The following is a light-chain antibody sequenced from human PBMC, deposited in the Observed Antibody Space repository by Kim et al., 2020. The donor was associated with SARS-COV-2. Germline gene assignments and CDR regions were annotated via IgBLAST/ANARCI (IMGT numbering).Light chain of an antibody. CDR2: AAS. V-gene: IGKV1-39*01. J-gene: IGKJ1*01. Sequence: DIQMTQSPSSLSASVGDRVTMTCRASQSIRNYLNWYQQRPGNAPKLLIYAASSLQSGVPSRFSGFGSGTNFTLTINSLQPEDFASYHCQQSYIIPRTFGQGTKL. CDR1: QSIRNY. CDR3: QQSYIIPRT.